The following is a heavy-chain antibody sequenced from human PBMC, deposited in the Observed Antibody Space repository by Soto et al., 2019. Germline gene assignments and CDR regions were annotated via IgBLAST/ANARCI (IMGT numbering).Heavy chain of an antibody. CDR1: GFTFSSYW. D-gene: IGHD4-17*01. J-gene: IGHJ4*02. CDR2: INGDGTTT. Sequence: EVQLVESGGGLVQPGGSLRLSCAASGFTFSSYWMHWVRQAPGKGLVWVSRINGDGTTTGYADFLRGRSSISRDSTKNTLYLQMNCMRAEDTAVYYCVRDLSVTTKFDYWGQGTLVTVSS. CDR3: VRDLSVTTKFDY. V-gene: IGHV3-74*01.